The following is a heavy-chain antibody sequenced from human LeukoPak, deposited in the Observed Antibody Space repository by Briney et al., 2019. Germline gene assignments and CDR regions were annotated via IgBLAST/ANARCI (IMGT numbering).Heavy chain of an antibody. CDR3: ARMDSSGWSPEY. CDR2: IDGDNDK. J-gene: IGHJ4*02. CDR1: GFSLRTSGVC. D-gene: IGHD3-22*01. V-gene: IGHV2-70*17. Sequence: SGPALVKPTQTLTLTCSFSGFSLRTSGVCVSWIRQPPGRALEWLARIDGDNDKFYRASLKTRLTISKDTSKNQVVLTLTNVDPGDTATYYCARMDSSGWSPEYWGQGTPVIVSS.